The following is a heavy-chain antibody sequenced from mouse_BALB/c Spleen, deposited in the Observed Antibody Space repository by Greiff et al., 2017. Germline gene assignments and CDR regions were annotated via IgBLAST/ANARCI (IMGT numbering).Heavy chain of an antibody. J-gene: IGHJ3*01. Sequence: VQLQESGPGLVAPSQSLSITCTVSGFSLTSYGVHWVRQPPGKGLEWLGVIWAGGSTNYNSALMSRLSISKDNSKSQVFLKMNSLQTDDTAMYYCAREGIYYGYDMFAYWGQGTLVTVSA. V-gene: IGHV2-9*02. CDR2: IWAGGST. CDR3: AREGIYYGYDMFAY. CDR1: GFSLTSYG. D-gene: IGHD2-2*01.